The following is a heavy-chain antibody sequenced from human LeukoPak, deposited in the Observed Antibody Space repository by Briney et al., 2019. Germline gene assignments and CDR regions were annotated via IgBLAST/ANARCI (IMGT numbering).Heavy chain of an antibody. J-gene: IGHJ4*02. CDR3: ARDLRSYSSGWSRGY. D-gene: IGHD6-19*01. Sequence: GGSLRLSCAASGFTFSSYGMHWVRQAPGKGLEWVAVIWYDGSNKYYADSVKGRFTISRDNSKNTLYLQMNSLRAEDTAVYYCARDLRSYSSGWSRGYWGQGTLVTVSS. V-gene: IGHV3-33*01. CDR1: GFTFSSYG. CDR2: IWYDGSNK.